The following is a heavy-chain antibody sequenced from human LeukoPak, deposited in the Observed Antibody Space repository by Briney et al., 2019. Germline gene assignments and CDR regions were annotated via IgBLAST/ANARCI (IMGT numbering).Heavy chain of an antibody. CDR3: ARKSASGNYPLDY. D-gene: IGHD3-10*01. CDR2: MSADSATT. Sequence: GGSLRLSCAASGFNFGSYSMTWVRQAPGKGLEWVSVMSADSATTFYADSVKGRFTISRDNAKNTVFLQMSSLRAEDTAVYYCARKSASGNYPLDYWGQGTLVTVSS. V-gene: IGHV3-23*01. CDR1: GFNFGSYS. J-gene: IGHJ4*02.